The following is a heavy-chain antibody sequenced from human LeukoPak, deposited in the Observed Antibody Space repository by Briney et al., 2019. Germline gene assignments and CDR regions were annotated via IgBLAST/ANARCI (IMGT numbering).Heavy chain of an antibody. J-gene: IGHJ4*02. V-gene: IGHV3-66*01. CDR2: LFGGGDT. CDR1: GFSVSDNY. D-gene: IGHD4-17*01. CDR3: ARGQRTSVTLYYFDF. Sequence: GSLRLSCAVSGFSVSDNYMTWVRQAPGKGLEWVSVLFGGGDTYYGDSVKGRFAISRDNSKNTVYLQMKSLRAEDTAVYYCARGQRTSVTLYYFDFWGPGTLVSVSS.